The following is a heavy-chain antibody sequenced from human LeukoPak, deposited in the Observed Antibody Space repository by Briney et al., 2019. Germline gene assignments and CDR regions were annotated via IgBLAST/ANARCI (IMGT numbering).Heavy chain of an antibody. CDR3: AQLSGYTYSGYGPTYYYYYYMDV. V-gene: IGHV4-39*01. J-gene: IGHJ6*03. Sequence: SETLSLTCTISGGSISSSSYYWGWIRQPPGKGLEWIGSIYYSGSTCYNPSLKSRVTISVDTSKNQFSLKLSSVTAADTAVYYCAQLSGYTYSGYGPTYYYYYYMDVWGKGTTVTVSS. CDR1: GGSISSSSYY. D-gene: IGHD5-12*01. CDR2: IYYSGST.